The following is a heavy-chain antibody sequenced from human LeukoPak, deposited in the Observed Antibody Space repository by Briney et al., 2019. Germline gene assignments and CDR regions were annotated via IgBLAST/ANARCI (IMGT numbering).Heavy chain of an antibody. D-gene: IGHD2/OR15-2a*01. CDR1: GGSFSGYY. V-gene: IGHV4-34*01. CDR2: INHSGST. J-gene: IGHJ5*02. CDR3: ARGSRSDSMRGWFDP. Sequence: PSETLSLTCAVYGGSFSGYYWSWIRQPPGKGLEWIGEINHSGSTNYNPSLKSRVTISVDTSKNQFSLKLSSVTAADTAVYYCARGSRSDSMRGWFDPWGQGTLVTVSS.